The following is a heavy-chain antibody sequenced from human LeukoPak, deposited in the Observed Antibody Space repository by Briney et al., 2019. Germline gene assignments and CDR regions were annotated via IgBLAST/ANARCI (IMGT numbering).Heavy chain of an antibody. J-gene: IGHJ3*02. CDR3: APGGYIGYGHAFDI. Sequence: SETLSLTCAVYGGSLSDYYWSWIRQSPGKGLEWIGEISHRGRTYYNLSLKSRVTISIDTSKNQFSLKLSSVTAADTAVYYCAPGGYIGYGHAFDIWGQGTMVTVSS. V-gene: IGHV4-34*01. CDR2: ISHRGRT. D-gene: IGHD5-12*01. CDR1: GGSLSDYY.